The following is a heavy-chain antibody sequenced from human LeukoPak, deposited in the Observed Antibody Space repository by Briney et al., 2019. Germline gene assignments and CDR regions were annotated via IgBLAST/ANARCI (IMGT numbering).Heavy chain of an antibody. J-gene: IGHJ4*02. CDR3: ARDPYLAAAGDFDY. CDR1: GFTFSSYG. Sequence: GGSLRLSCAASGFTFSSYGMHWVRQAPGKGLEWVANIKQDGSEKYYVDSVKGRFTISRDNAKNSLYLQMNSLRAEDTAVYYCARDPYLAAAGDFDYWGKGPLVTVPS. D-gene: IGHD6-13*01. V-gene: IGHV3-7*01. CDR2: IKQDGSEK.